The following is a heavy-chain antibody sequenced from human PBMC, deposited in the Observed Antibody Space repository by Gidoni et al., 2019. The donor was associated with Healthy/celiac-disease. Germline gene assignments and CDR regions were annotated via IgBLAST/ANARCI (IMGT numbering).Heavy chain of an antibody. V-gene: IGHV3-30*18. CDR1: GFTFSSYG. J-gene: IGHJ4*02. CDR3: AKYFIAAAGD. D-gene: IGHD6-13*01. Sequence: QVQLVEAGRGVVQPGRSLRLSCAAAGFTFSSYGMHWGRQAPGKGLEWVAVISYDGSNKYYADSVKGRFTISRDNSQNTLYLPMNSLRAEDTAVYYCAKYFIAAAGDWGQGTLVTVSS. CDR2: ISYDGSNK.